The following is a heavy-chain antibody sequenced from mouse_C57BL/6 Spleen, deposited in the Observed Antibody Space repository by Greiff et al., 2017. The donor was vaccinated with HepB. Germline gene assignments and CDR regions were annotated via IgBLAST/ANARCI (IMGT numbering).Heavy chain of an antibody. D-gene: IGHD3-2*02. CDR1: GYTFTSYW. J-gene: IGHJ4*01. CDR2: IHPNSGST. Sequence: QVQLKQPGAELVKPGASVKLSCKASGYTFTSYWMHWVKQRPGQGLEWIGMIHPNSGSTNYNEKFKSKATLTVDKSSSTAYMQLSSLTSEDSAVYYCARSEAQVSMGYWGQGTSVTVSS. V-gene: IGHV1-64*01. CDR3: ARSEAQVSMGY.